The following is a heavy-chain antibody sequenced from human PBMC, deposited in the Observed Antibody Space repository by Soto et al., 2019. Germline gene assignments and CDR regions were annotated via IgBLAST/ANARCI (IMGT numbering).Heavy chain of an antibody. J-gene: IGHJ4*02. Sequence: GESLKISCAASGFTFSSYGMHWVRQAPGKGLEWVAVIWYDGSNKYYADSVKGRFTISRDNSKNTLYLQMNSLRAEDTAVYYCARDPSSSYYFDYWGQGTLVTVSS. V-gene: IGHV3-33*01. CDR1: GFTFSSYG. D-gene: IGHD6-6*01. CDR2: IWYDGSNK. CDR3: ARDPSSSYYFDY.